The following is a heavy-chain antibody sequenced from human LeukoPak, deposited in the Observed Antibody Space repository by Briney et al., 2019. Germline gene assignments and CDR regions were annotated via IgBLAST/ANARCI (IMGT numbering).Heavy chain of an antibody. J-gene: IGHJ4*02. CDR3: AREGSILTGYLPNGNFDY. V-gene: IGHV1-2*04. D-gene: IGHD3-9*01. CDR2: INPNSGGT. CDR1: GYTFTGYY. Sequence: VASVKVSCKASGYTFTGYYMHWVRQAPGQGLEWMGWINPNSGGTNYAQKFQGWVTMTRDTSISTAYMELSRLRSDDTAVYYCAREGSILTGYLPNGNFDYWGQGTLVTVSS.